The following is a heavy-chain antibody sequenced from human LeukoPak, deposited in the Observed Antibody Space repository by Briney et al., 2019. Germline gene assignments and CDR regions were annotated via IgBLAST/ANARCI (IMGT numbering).Heavy chain of an antibody. D-gene: IGHD2-2*01. J-gene: IGHJ4*03. CDR3: ARHPEPGYCSSTSCHESYFDY. CDR1: GFSFRDYA. V-gene: IGHV3-23*01. Sequence: GGSLRLSCAASGFSFRDYAMTWVRRAPGKGLEWVSTVSGGAEATYYADSVKGRFAISRDNSKSALYLQMNSLRAEDTAIYYCARHPEPGYCSSTSCHESYFDYWGQGTLVTVSS. CDR2: VSGGAEAT.